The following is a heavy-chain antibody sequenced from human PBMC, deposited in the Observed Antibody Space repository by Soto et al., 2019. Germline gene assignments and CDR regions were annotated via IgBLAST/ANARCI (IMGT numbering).Heavy chain of an antibody. CDR2: INTYNANT. CDR1: GYTFTSYG. V-gene: IGHV1-18*01. Sequence: ASVKVSCKASGYTFTSYGISWVRQAPGQGLEWMGWINTYNANTNYAQNLQGRVTMTTDTSTATAYMELRSLRSDDTAVYYCAREGAWIQLWSGFDYWGQGTLVTVSS. D-gene: IGHD5-18*01. CDR3: AREGAWIQLWSGFDY. J-gene: IGHJ4*02.